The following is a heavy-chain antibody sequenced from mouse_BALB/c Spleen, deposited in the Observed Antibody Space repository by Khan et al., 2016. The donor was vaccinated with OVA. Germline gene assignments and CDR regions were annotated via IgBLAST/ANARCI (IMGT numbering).Heavy chain of an antibody. V-gene: IGHV5-9-1*01. Sequence: EVELVESGGGLVEPGGSLKLSCAASEFTFSSFVMSWVRQTPEKRLEWVATISSAATYTYYPDSVKGRFTISRDNAKNTLNLQMNSLRSDDTAIYYCTNGNYGWFAYWGQGTLVTVST. CDR2: ISSAATYT. CDR1: EFTFSSFV. J-gene: IGHJ3*01. CDR3: TNGNYGWFAY. D-gene: IGHD2-1*01.